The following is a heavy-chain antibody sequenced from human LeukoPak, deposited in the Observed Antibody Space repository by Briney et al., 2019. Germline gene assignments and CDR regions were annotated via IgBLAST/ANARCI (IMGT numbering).Heavy chain of an antibody. CDR2: LYTGGIT. Sequence: SETLSLTCTVSGGSISHYYWNWIRQSAGMRLEWIGRLYTGGITEYNPSLKSRATMSVDTSKSQFSLEVRSVTAADTALYYCATWSSGYYFDAFDIWGQGTMVTVSS. CDR1: GGSISHYY. D-gene: IGHD3-22*01. CDR3: ATWSSGYYFDAFDI. V-gene: IGHV4-4*07. J-gene: IGHJ3*02.